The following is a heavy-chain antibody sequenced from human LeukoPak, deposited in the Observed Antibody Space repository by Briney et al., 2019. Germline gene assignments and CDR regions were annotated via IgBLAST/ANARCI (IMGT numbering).Heavy chain of an antibody. CDR1: GGSISSSPYY. Sequence: SETLSLTCTVSGGSISSSPYYWGWIRQPPGKGLEWIGEINHSGSTNYNPSLKSRVTISVDTSKNQFSLKLSSVTAADTAVYYCAREGSSSPGKPFDYWGQGTLVTVSS. D-gene: IGHD6-13*01. CDR3: AREGSSSPGKPFDY. V-gene: IGHV4-39*07. CDR2: INHSGST. J-gene: IGHJ4*02.